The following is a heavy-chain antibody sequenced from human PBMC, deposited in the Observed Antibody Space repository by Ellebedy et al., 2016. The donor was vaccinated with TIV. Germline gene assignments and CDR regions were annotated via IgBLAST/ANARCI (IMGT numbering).Heavy chain of an antibody. V-gene: IGHV4-59*01. J-gene: IGHJ5*02. CDR1: GGAIKNYF. D-gene: IGHD3-22*01. CDR3: AKDRDSTRYYSP. Sequence: MPSETLSLTCTVSGGAIKNYFWGWFRQPPGKALEWIGYIYYSGTTLYNPSFKSRATISVDTSKNQFSLTLNSVTAADTAKYFCAKDRDSTRYYSPWGQGIQVTVSS. CDR2: IYYSGTT.